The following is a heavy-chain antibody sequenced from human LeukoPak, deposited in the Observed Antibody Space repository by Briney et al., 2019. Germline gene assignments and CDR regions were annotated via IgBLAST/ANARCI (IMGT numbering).Heavy chain of an antibody. CDR2: IYYSGSS. CDR1: GVSINGYY. CDR3: AGESSSSWSAVDY. J-gene: IGHJ4*02. V-gene: IGHV4-59*01. D-gene: IGHD6-13*01. Sequence: SETLSLTCTVSGVSINGYYWSWIRQPPGKGLEWIGYIYYSGSSNNNPSLKSRVTISVDTSKNQFSLKLNSVTAADTAVYYCAGESSSSWSAVDYWGQGTLVTVSS.